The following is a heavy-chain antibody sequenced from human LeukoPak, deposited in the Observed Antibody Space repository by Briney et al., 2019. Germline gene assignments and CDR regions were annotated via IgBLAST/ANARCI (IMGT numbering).Heavy chain of an antibody. J-gene: IGHJ4*02. D-gene: IGHD3-22*01. CDR3: AKYSGGFDDSSGYFDY. V-gene: IGHV3-23*01. CDR2: ISGSGGST. Sequence: GGSLRLSCAASGFTFSSYAMSWVRQAPGRGLEWVSAISGSGGSTYYADSVKGRFTISRDNSKNTLYLQMNSLRAEDTAVYYCAKYSGGFDDSSGYFDYWGQGTLVTVSS. CDR1: GFTFSSYA.